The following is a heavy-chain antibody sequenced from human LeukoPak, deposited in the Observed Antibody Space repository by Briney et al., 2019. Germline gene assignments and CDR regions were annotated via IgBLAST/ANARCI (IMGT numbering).Heavy chain of an antibody. CDR2: VGISSGNT. J-gene: IGHJ4*02. CDR3: AREVYCSSTSCYWEFDY. V-gene: IGHV3-48*04. CDR1: GFTFSDYS. Sequence: GGSLRLSCAASGFTFSDYSMNWVRQAPGKGLEWISYVGISSGNTKYADSVKGRFTISGDSAKNSLYLQMNSLRAEDTAVYYCAREVYCSSTSCYWEFDYWGQGTLVTVSS. D-gene: IGHD2-2*01.